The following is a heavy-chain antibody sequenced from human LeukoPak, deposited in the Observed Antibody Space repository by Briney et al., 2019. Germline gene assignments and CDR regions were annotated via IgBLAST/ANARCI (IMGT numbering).Heavy chain of an antibody. CDR1: GGSISSSSYY. D-gene: IGHD3-10*01. Sequence: PSETLSLTCTVSGGSISSSSYYLSWIRQPAGKGLEWIGRIYSSGTNYNPSLKSRVTMSADTSRNQVSLTLSSVTAADTAVYYCARDSGTTGEVKFDPWGQGTLVTVSS. CDR2: IYSSGT. V-gene: IGHV4-61*02. CDR3: ARDSGTTGEVKFDP. J-gene: IGHJ5*02.